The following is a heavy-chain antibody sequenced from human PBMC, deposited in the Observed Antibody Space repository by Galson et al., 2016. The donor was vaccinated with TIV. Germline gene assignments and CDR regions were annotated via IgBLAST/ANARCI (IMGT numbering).Heavy chain of an antibody. D-gene: IGHD4-17*01. CDR2: TLYDGTKK. CDR1: GFTFSSYG. V-gene: IGHV3-30*03. CDR3: ARDPRIYGDYLLAYFDY. J-gene: IGHJ4*02. Sequence: SLRLSCAASGFTFSSYGMHWVRQAPGEGLEWVAVTLYDGTKKFYADSVKGRFTISKDNSKNTVSLEMNSLRLEDTAVYYCARDPRIYGDYLLAYFDYWGQGTLLTVSS.